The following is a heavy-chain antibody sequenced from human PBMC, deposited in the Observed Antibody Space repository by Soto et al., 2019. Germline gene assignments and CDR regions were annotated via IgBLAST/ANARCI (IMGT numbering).Heavy chain of an antibody. CDR1: GFTFSDYY. D-gene: IGHD6-13*01. CDR3: ARVAVITAAGTSDY. V-gene: IGHV3-11*06. CDR2: IIGSSDSI. J-gene: IGHJ4*02. Sequence: QVQLVESGGGLVRPGGSLRLSCAASGFTFSDYYMSWIRQVPGKGLEWVAYIIGSSDSIPYADSVKGRFTISRDNAKNSLYLQMNSLRDEDTAVYYCARVAVITAAGTSDYWGQGTLVTVSS.